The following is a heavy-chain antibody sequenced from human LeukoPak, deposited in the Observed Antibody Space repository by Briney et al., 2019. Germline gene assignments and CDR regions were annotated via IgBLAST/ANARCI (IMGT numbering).Heavy chain of an antibody. D-gene: IGHD3-9*01. CDR1: GYSFTNSW. Sequence: GESLKISCQGSGYSFTNSWIGWVRQMPGKGLEWMGIIYPGDSDTTYSPSFQGQVTISADKSISTAYLQWSSLKASDTAMYYCARQAAILTGSDFWFDPWGQGTLVTVSS. V-gene: IGHV5-51*01. CDR3: ARQAAILTGSDFWFDP. CDR2: IYPGDSDT. J-gene: IGHJ5*02.